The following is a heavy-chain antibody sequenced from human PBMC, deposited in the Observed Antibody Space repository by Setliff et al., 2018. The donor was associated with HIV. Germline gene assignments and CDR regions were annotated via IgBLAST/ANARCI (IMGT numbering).Heavy chain of an antibody. D-gene: IGHD2-8*01. CDR3: EREVLKKRWLEGGAFDI. J-gene: IGHJ3*02. Sequence: ASVKVSCKASGYTFTSYYMHWVRQAPGQGLEWMGIINPSGGSTSYAQKFQGRVTITADKSTSTAYMELSSLRSEDTAVYYCEREVLKKRWLEGGAFDIWGQGTMVTVS. V-gene: IGHV1-46*01. CDR1: GYTFTSYY. CDR2: INPSGGST.